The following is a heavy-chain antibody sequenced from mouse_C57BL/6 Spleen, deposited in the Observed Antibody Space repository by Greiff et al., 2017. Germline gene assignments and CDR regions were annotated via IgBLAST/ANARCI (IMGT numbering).Heavy chain of an antibody. Sequence: QVQLQQPGAELVKPGTSVKLSCKASGYTFTSYWMHWVKQRPGQGLGWIGVIDPSDSYTNYNQKFKGKATLTVDTSSSTAYMQLSSLTSEDSAVYDCASTAYWGQGTLGTVSA. CDR3: ASTAY. V-gene: IGHV1-59*01. J-gene: IGHJ3*01. CDR2: IDPSDSYT. CDR1: GYTFTSYW.